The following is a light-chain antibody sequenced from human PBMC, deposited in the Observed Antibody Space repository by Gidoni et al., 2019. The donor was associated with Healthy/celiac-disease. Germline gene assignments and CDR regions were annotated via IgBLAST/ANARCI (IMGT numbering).Light chain of an antibody. CDR3: QQFKSYPPLT. Sequence: AIQLTQSPSSLSASVGDRVTITCRASQGISSALAWYQQKPGKAPKLLIYDASSLESGVTSRFSGSGSGTDFTLTISSLQPEDFATYYCQQFKSYPPLTVGGGTKVEIK. J-gene: IGKJ4*01. CDR2: DAS. V-gene: IGKV1-13*02. CDR1: QGISSA.